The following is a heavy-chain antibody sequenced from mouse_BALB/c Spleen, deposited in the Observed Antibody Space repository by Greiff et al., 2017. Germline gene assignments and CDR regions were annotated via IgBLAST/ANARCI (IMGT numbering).Heavy chain of an antibody. Sequence: VQLQQPGAELVRPGASVKLSCKASGYTFTSYWMNWVKQRPEQGLEWIGRIDPANGNTKYDPKFQGKATITADTSSNTAYLQLSSLTSEDTAVYYCARTGNYDYAMDYWGQGTSVTVSS. V-gene: IGHV14-1*02. CDR2: IDPANGNT. CDR3: ARTGNYDYAMDY. D-gene: IGHD2-1*01. J-gene: IGHJ4*01. CDR1: GYTFTSYW.